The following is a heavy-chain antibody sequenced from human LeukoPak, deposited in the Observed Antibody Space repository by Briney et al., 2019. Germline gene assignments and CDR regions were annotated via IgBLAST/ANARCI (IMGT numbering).Heavy chain of an antibody. J-gene: IGHJ6*02. V-gene: IGHV4-59*01. Sequence: SETLSLTCTVSGGSISSYYWSWLRQPPGKRLEWIGYVSHSGSAEYNPSLESRVTISMDTSRNQFSLKVSSVTAADAARYYCARNPVAVAENFYFGMDFWGQGTTVAVSS. CDR2: VSHSGSA. CDR1: GGSISSYY. CDR3: ARNPVAVAENFYFGMDF. D-gene: IGHD2-15*01.